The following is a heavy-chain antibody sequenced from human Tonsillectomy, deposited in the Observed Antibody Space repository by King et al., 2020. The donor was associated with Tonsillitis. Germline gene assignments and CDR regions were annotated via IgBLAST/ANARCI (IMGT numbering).Heavy chain of an antibody. CDR3: AAFDSGGYYGSFDY. Sequence: VQLVESGGGVVQPGTSLRLSCAASGFTFSSYAIHWVRQAPGKGLEWVAAVSYDGSHKNHAGSVKGRFNISRDHSKNTLCLQMNILRPEDTAVYYCAAFDSGGYYGSFDYWGQGALLTVSS. J-gene: IGHJ4*02. D-gene: IGHD3-22*01. CDR1: GFTFSSYA. V-gene: IGHV3-30-3*01. CDR2: VSYDGSHK.